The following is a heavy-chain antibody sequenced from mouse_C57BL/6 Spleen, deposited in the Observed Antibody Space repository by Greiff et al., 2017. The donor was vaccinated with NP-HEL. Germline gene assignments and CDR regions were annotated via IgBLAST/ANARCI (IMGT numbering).Heavy chain of an antibody. CDR2: ISDGGSYT. V-gene: IGHV5-4*01. CDR3: ASGPLYGSSFYWYFDV. CDR1: GFTFSSYA. Sequence: EVQVVESGGGLVKPGGSLKLSCAASGFTFSSYAMSWVRQTPEKRLEWVATISDGGSYTYYPDNVKGRFTISRDNAKNNLYLQMSHLKSEDTAMYYCASGPLYGSSFYWYFDVWGTGTTVTVSS. J-gene: IGHJ1*03. D-gene: IGHD1-1*01.